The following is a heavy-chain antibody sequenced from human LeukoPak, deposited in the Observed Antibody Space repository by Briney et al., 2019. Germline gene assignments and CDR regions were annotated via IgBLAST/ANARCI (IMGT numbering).Heavy chain of an antibody. Sequence: GGSLRLSCAASGFTFSSYSMNWVRQAPGKGLEWVSYISSSSSTIYYADSVKGRFTISRDNTKNSLYLPMNSLRAEDTAVYYCARRAVTTGYYYYMDVWGKGTRVSVSS. J-gene: IGHJ6*03. CDR2: ISSSSSTI. CDR3: ARRAVTTGYYYYMDV. D-gene: IGHD4-17*01. V-gene: IGHV3-48*01. CDR1: GFTFSSYS.